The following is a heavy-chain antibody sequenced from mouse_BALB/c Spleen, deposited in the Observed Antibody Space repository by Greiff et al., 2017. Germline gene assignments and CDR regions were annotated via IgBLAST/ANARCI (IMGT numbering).Heavy chain of an antibody. J-gene: IGHJ2*01. V-gene: IGHV7-3*02. CDR3: ARYYYGSSFDY. D-gene: IGHD1-1*01. CDR1: GFTFTDYY. Sequence: EVKVVESGGGLVQPGGSLRLSCATSGFTFTDYYMSWVRQPPGKALEWLGFIRNKANGYTTEYSASVKGRFTISRDNSQSILYLQMNTLRAEDSATYYCARYYYGSSFDYWGQGTTLTVSS. CDR2: IRNKANGYTT.